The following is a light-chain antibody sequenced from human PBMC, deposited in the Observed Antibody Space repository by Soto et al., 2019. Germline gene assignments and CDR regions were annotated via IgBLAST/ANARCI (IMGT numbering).Light chain of an antibody. Sequence: EIVLPQSRGTLSLSPGERATLFCRASQSVGSRFLAWYQQKPGQAPRLLIYGASNRATGIPDRFSGSGSGTDFTLTISRLEPEDFAVYYCQQSGTSPPVAFGGGTKV. CDR1: QSVGSRF. CDR3: QQSGTSPPVA. J-gene: IGKJ4*01. V-gene: IGKV3-20*01. CDR2: GAS.